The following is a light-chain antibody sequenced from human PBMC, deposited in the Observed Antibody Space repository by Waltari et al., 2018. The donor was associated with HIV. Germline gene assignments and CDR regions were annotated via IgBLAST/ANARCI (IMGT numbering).Light chain of an antibody. CDR3: SSYTTFSTLI. CDR1: SSDVGGFNY. Sequence: QSALTQPASVSGSPGQSITISCTGTSSDVGGFNYVSWFQQHPAKAPKLIIYEVSDRPSGVSNLFSGSKSGNTASLTISGLQPEDEADYYCSSYTTFSTLIFGGGTKLTVL. J-gene: IGLJ2*01. CDR2: EVS. V-gene: IGLV2-14*01.